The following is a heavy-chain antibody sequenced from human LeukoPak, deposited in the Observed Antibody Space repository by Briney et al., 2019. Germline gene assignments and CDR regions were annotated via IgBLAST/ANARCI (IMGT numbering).Heavy chain of an antibody. CDR1: GGSISSYY. CDR2: IYTSGST. CDR3: ARDLGYCSSTSCYYYGMDV. J-gene: IGHJ6*02. V-gene: IGHV4-4*07. Sequence: SETLSLTCTVSGGSISSYYWSWIRQPAGKGLEWIGRIYTSGSTNYNPSLKSRVTMSVDTSKNQFSLKLSSVTAADTAVYYCARDLGYCSSTSCYYYGMDVWGQGTTVTVSS. D-gene: IGHD2-2*01.